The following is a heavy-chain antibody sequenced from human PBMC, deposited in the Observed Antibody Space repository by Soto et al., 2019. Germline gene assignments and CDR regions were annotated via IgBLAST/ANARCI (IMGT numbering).Heavy chain of an antibody. CDR3: ARGLQLWLRRINNGNSG. V-gene: IGHV1-69*12. Sequence: QVQLVQSGAEVKKPESSVKVSCKAPGGTFSTYAISWVRQAPGQGLEWMGGIIPMFGTANYAQTLQDRVTITADESTKTVYMELSSLGSEAAAVYFCARGLQLWLRRINNGNSGWGQGTLVTVSS. D-gene: IGHD5-12*01. CDR2: IIPMFGTA. J-gene: IGHJ4*02. CDR1: GGTFSTYA.